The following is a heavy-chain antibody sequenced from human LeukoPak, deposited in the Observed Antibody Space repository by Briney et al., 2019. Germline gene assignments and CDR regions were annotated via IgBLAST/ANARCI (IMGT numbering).Heavy chain of an antibody. CDR1: GGSFSGYY. CDR3: ARHGDSGGFYDFWSGSPDPFDY. J-gene: IGHJ4*02. D-gene: IGHD3-3*01. CDR2: IYYSGST. V-gene: IGHV4-59*08. Sequence: PSETLSLTCAVYGGSFSGYYWSWIRQPPGKGLEWIGYIYYSGSTNYNPSLKSRVTISVDTSKNQFSLKLSSVTAADTAVYYCARHGDSGGFYDFWSGSPDPFDYWGQGTLVTVSS.